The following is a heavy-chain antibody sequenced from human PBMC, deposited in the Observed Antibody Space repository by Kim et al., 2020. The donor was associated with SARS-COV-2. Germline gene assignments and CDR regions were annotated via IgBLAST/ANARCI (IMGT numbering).Heavy chain of an antibody. V-gene: IGHV3-23*01. CDR3: AKDCRGSGSYSLFFHY. Sequence: GGSLRLSCAASGFTFSSYAMSWVRQAPGKGLEWVSTISGSGDSTYYADSVKGRFTISRDNSKNTLYLQMNSLRAEDTAVYYCAKDCRGSGSYSLFFHYWGQGTLVTVSS. J-gene: IGHJ4*02. CDR1: GFTFSSYA. CDR2: ISGSGDST. D-gene: IGHD3-10*01.